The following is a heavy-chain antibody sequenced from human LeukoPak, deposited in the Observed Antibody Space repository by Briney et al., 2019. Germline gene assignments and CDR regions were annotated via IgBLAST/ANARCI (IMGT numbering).Heavy chain of an antibody. CDR1: GYTFTGYY. J-gene: IGHJ4*02. V-gene: IGHV1-2*02. D-gene: IGHD4-17*01. Sequence: ASVKVSCKASGYTFTGYYMHWVRQAPGQGLEWMGWINPNSGGTNYAQKFQGRVTMTRDTSISTAYMELSRLRSDDTAVYYCARADYGDRNFDYWGQGTLVTVSS. CDR3: ARADYGDRNFDY. CDR2: INPNSGGT.